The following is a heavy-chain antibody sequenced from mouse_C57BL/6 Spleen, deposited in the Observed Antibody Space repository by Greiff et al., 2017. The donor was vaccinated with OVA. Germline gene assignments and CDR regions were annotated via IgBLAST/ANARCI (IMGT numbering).Heavy chain of an antibody. CDR3: ARSLNWDEYAMDY. J-gene: IGHJ4*01. Sequence: QVQLQQSGAELMKPGASVKLSCKATGYWIEWVKQRPGHGLEWIGEILPGSGSTNYNEKFKGKATFTADTSSNTAYMQLGSLTTEDSAIYYCARSLNWDEYAMDYWGQGTSVTVSS. CDR2: ILPGSGST. D-gene: IGHD4-1*01. V-gene: IGHV1-9*01. CDR1: GYW.